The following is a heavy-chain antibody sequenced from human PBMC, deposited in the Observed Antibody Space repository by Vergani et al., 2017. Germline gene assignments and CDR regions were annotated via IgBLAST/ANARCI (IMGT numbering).Heavy chain of an antibody. D-gene: IGHD5-12*01. CDR1: GFTFNHYA. Sequence: EVQLLESGGDLVQPGGSLGLSCAASGFTFNHYAMNWVRQAPGKGLELVSGISGSGGSTYYAGSVKGRFTISRDSSKNTLYLQMNSLSAGDTAVYYCAKANPRNSXYDYLYYYHAMDVWGQGTTVTVSS. V-gene: IGHV3-23*01. CDR3: AKANPRNSXYDYLYYYHAMDV. J-gene: IGHJ6*02. CDR2: ISGSGGST.